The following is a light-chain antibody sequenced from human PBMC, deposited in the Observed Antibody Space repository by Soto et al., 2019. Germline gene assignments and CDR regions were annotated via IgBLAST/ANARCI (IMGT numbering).Light chain of an antibody. Sequence: QSALTQPASVSGSPRQSITISCSGTSGDVGGYNYVSWYQQHPGKAPKLMIYDVSNRPSGVSNRFSGSKSGNTASLTISGLQAEDEADYYCSSYTTSSTPYVFGTGTKLTVL. CDR1: SGDVGGYNY. J-gene: IGLJ1*01. CDR3: SSYTTSSTPYV. V-gene: IGLV2-14*03. CDR2: DVS.